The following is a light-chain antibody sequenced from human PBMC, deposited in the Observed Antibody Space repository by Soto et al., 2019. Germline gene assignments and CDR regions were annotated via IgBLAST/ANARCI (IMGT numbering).Light chain of an antibody. CDR2: EVS. CDR1: SSDVGGYNY. CDR3: SSYTRNNNFVV. J-gene: IGLJ2*01. V-gene: IGLV2-8*01. Sequence: QSALTQPPSASGSPGQSVTISCTGTSSDVGGYNYVSWYQQYPGKAPKLTIYEVSKRPSGVPDRFSGSKSGNTASLTVSGLQAEDEADYYCSSYTRNNNFVVFGGGTKLTVL.